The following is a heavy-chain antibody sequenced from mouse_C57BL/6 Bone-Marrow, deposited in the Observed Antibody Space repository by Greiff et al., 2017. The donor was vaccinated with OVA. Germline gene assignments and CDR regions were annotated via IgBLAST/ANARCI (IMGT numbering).Heavy chain of an antibody. CDR3: TISATGGDFDD. J-gene: IGHJ2*02. V-gene: IGHV1-84*01. CDR1: GYTFTDYY. CDR2: IYPGSGNT. D-gene: IGHD4-1*01. Sequence: QVQLQQSGPELVKPGASVKISCKASGYTFTDYYINWVKQRPGQGLEWIGRIYPGSGNTKYNEKFKGKATLTVDKSSSTAYMQLSSLTSEDSAVFCCTISATGGDFDDWGQGTSLTVSS.